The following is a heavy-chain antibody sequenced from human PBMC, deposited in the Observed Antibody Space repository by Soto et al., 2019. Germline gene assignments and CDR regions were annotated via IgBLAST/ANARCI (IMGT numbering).Heavy chain of an antibody. D-gene: IGHD2-2*01. CDR3: ATLLLGYCSSATCYDY. J-gene: IGHJ4*02. Sequence: QVQLVQSGAEVKKPGSSVKVSCKASGGTFSSYTISWVRQAPGQGLEWMGRIIPILGIANYAQKFQGRVTITADKSTNTAYMELSSLRSEDTAVYYCATLLLGYCSSATCYDYWGQGTLVTVSS. CDR1: GGTFSSYT. V-gene: IGHV1-69*02. CDR2: IIPILGIA.